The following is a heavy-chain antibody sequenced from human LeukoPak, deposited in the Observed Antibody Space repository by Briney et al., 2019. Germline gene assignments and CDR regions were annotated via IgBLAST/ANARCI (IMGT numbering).Heavy chain of an antibody. CDR1: GDSISTYY. D-gene: IGHD1-26*01. Sequence: TSETLSLTCSFSGDSISTYYWSWIRQSPGKGLEWIGHIYSSGNTDYNSSLKSRVTISVDTSKNQFSLRLSSVTPTDTAVYYCARLRWQLVGPYFDYWGQGILVTVAS. J-gene: IGHJ4*02. CDR3: ARLRWQLVGPYFDY. V-gene: IGHV4-59*01. CDR2: IYSSGNT.